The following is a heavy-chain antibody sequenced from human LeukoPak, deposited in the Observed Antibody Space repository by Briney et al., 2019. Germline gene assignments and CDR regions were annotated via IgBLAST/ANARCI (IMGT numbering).Heavy chain of an antibody. J-gene: IGHJ4*02. Sequence: SETLSLTCTVSGGSINIDHPYWGWIRQSPGKGLQWIGSILYSGATYYNPSLESRVTISVDLSKTQLSLKLASVTAADTAVYCARHLSGKTDYWGQGILITVSS. D-gene: IGHD3-10*01. CDR1: GGSINIDHPY. CDR3: ARHLSGKTDY. V-gene: IGHV4-39*01. CDR2: ILYSGAT.